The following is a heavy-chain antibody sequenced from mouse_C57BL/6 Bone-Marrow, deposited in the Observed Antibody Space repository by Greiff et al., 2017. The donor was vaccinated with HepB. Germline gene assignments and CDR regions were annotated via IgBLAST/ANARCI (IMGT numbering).Heavy chain of an antibody. Sequence: EVQGVESGPGLAKPSQTLSLTCSVTGYSITSDYWNWIRKFPGNKLEYMGYISYSGSTYYNPSLKSRISITRDTSKNQYYLQLNSVTTEDTATYYCERACYGDGRGYAMDYWGQGTSVTVSS. CDR3: ERACYGDGRGYAMDY. V-gene: IGHV3-8*01. J-gene: IGHJ4*01. CDR2: ISYSGST. CDR1: GYSITSDY. D-gene: IGHD1-1*01.